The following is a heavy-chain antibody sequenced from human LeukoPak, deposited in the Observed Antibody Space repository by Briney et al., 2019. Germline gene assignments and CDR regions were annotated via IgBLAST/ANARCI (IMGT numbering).Heavy chain of an antibody. CDR3: ARDGERGYSYGYTIGV. Sequence: PGRSMRLSCAASGFTFSSYAMHWVRQAPGKGLEWVAVISYDGSNKYYADSVKGRFTISRDNPKNTLYLQMNSLRAEDTAVYYCARDGERGYSYGYTIGVWGKGTTVTVSS. CDR1: GFTFSSYA. V-gene: IGHV3-30*04. J-gene: IGHJ6*04. D-gene: IGHD5-18*01. CDR2: ISYDGSNK.